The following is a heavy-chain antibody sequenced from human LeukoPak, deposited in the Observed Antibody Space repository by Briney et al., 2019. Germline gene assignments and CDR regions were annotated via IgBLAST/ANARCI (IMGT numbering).Heavy chain of an antibody. Sequence: GVSLRLFCAASGFIIRDWAIHWVRQASGKGLEWVGRTRSKAGSYATPYPASVKGRFAISREDSENTAYLQMNSLKTEDTAVYYCTRLADYDDSRDWYFDLWGRGTLVTVSS. V-gene: IGHV3-73*01. J-gene: IGHJ2*01. CDR2: TRSKAGSYAT. CDR3: TRLADYDDSRDWYFDL. D-gene: IGHD4-17*01. CDR1: GFIIRDWA.